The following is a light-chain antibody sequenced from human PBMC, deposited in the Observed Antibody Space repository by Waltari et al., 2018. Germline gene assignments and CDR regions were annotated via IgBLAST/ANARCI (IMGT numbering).Light chain of an antibody. CDR2: PAS. CDR1: QDISTY. J-gene: IGKJ3*01. Sequence: DSQLTQSPSFLSASVGDRVAITCRASQDISTYLAWYQQKPGKAPRLLIYPASTLQNGVPLRFSGSGSGTEFTLTITNLQPEDFAAYYCQQFNAYPLFTFGPGTKLDIK. V-gene: IGKV1-9*01. CDR3: QQFNAYPLFT.